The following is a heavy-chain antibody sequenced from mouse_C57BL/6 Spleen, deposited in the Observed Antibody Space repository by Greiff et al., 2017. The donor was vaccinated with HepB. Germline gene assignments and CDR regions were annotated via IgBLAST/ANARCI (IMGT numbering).Heavy chain of an antibody. V-gene: IGHV1-50*01. Sequence: QVQLKQPGAELVKPGASVKLSCKASGYTFTSYWMQWVKQRPGQGLEWIGEIDPSDSYTNYNQKFKGKATLTVDTSSSTAYMQLSSRTSEDSAVSYWARGTMGPFDYWGQGTTLTVSS. CDR2: IDPSDSYT. D-gene: IGHD1-1*02. J-gene: IGHJ2*01. CDR3: ARGTMGPFDY. CDR1: GYTFTSYW.